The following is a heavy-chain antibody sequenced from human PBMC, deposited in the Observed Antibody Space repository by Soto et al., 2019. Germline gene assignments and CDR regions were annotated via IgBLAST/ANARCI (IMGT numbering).Heavy chain of an antibody. J-gene: IGHJ5*02. CDR1: GYTFTSYD. D-gene: IGHD4-17*01. CDR2: MNPNSGNT. Sequence: ASVKVSCKASGYTFTSYDITWVRQATGQGLEWMGWMNPNSGNTGYAQKFQGRVTMTRNTSISTAYMELSSLRSEDTAVYYCATVRLRTRSNWFDPWGQGTLVTVAS. V-gene: IGHV1-8*01. CDR3: ATVRLRTRSNWFDP.